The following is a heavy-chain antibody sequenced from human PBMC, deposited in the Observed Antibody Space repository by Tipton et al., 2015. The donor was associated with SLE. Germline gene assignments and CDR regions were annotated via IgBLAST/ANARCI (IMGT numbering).Heavy chain of an antibody. J-gene: IGHJ5*02. CDR1: GFSFDDYA. V-gene: IGHV3-9*01. CDR3: AKDIVAGFHKRLDH. D-gene: IGHD5-12*01. Sequence: SLRLSCAVSGFSFDDYAMHWVRQVPGKGLEWVAGISWDSGSVVYADSVKGRFTISRDNAKNSLHLQMNSLRVEDTALYYYAKDIVAGFHKRLDHWGQGTLVTVSS. CDR2: ISWDSGSV.